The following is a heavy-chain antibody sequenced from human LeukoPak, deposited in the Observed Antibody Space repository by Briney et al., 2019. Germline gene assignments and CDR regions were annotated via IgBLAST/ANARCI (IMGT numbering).Heavy chain of an antibody. CDR2: ISSSTTII. D-gene: IGHD2-2*01. V-gene: IGHV3-48*01. CDR3: ARTIGFCSSSSCRFDP. CDR1: GFTFSSYA. Sequence: GGSLRLSCAASGFTFSSYAMSWVRQAPGKGLEWVSYISSSTTIIHYADSVKGRFTISRDNAKNSLYLQMNSLRAEDTAVYYCARTIGFCSSSSCRFDPWGQGTLVTVSS. J-gene: IGHJ5*02.